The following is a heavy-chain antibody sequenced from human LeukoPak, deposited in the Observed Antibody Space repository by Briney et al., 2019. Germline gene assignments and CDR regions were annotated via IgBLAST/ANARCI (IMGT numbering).Heavy chain of an antibody. J-gene: IGHJ4*02. Sequence: SETLSLTCTVSGGSISSYYWSWIRQPPGKGLVWLGYIYYSGSTNYNPSLKSRVTISVDTYKNQFSLKRSSVTAADTAVYYCERGRYSGYDWVDYWGQGTLVTVSS. D-gene: IGHD5-12*01. CDR3: ERGRYSGYDWVDY. CDR2: IYYSGST. V-gene: IGHV4-59*01. CDR1: GGSISSYY.